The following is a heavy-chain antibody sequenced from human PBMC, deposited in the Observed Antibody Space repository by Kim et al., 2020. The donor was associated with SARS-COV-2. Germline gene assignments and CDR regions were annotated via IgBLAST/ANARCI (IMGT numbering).Heavy chain of an antibody. CDR1: GFSFGGYA. V-gene: IGHV3-9*01. CDR2: ISSNSGSM. D-gene: IGHD4-17*01. Sequence: GGSLRLSCAGSGFSFGGYATSWVRQSPAKGLEWVAAISSNSGSMNDADSVQGRFTISSDNAKNSLYLEMNSLGTENTAFYYCTKDTSSWHYGEFDYWGQGILLTVSS. J-gene: IGHJ4*02. CDR3: TKDTSSWHYGEFDY.